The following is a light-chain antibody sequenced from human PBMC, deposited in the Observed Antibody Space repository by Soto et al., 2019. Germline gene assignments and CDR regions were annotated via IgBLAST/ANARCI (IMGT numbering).Light chain of an antibody. CDR3: QQYNYWPPKIT. CDR2: GAS. Sequence: EIVLTQSPGTLSSSPWERATLSCRASQTVTSNSLAWYQQRPGQAPSLLIYGASSRATEIPDRFSGSGSGTDFTLTINRLEPEDFAVYYCQQYNYWPPKITFGQGTRLEIK. J-gene: IGKJ5*01. CDR1: QTVTSNS. V-gene: IGKV3-20*01.